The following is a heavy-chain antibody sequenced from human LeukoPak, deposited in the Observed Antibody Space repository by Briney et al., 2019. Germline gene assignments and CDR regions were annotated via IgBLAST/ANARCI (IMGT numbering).Heavy chain of an antibody. Sequence: GWALTLSCAASVFTFSKSLRSGVRQPAAKGGEWVGRIKRKTESWTIDYAAHVKGRFTISRDDSKNTLYLQMNRMKTEDTAVYYCTTDAIRRIWWELPNDAFDIWGQGTMVTVSS. CDR3: TTDAIRRIWWELPNDAFDI. CDR1: VFTFSKSL. J-gene: IGHJ3*02. CDR2: IKRKTESWTI. D-gene: IGHD1-26*01. V-gene: IGHV3-15*01.